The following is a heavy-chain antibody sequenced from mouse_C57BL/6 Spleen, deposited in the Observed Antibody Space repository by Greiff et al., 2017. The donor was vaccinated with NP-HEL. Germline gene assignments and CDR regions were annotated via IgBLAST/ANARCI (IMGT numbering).Heavy chain of an antibody. V-gene: IGHV1-64*01. J-gene: IGHJ2*01. CDR2: IHPNSGST. CDR1: GYTFTSYW. CDR3: ARGGGNYYGSSFDY. Sequence: QVQLQQPGAELVKPGASVKLSCKASGYTFTSYWMHWVKQRPGQGLEWIGMIHPNSGSTNYNEKFKSKATLTVDKSSSTAYMQLSSLTSEDSAVYDCARGGGNYYGSSFDYWGQGTTLTVSS. D-gene: IGHD1-1*01.